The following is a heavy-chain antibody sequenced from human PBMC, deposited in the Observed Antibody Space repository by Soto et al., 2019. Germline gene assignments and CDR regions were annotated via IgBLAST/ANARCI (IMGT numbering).Heavy chain of an antibody. CDR2: IWYDGSNK. CDR1: GFTFSSYG. CDR3: ARVRGSYYPFDY. Sequence: PGGSLRLSCAASGFTFSSYGMHWVRQAPGKGLEWVAVIWYDGSNKYYADSVKGRFTISRDNSKNTLYLQMNSLRAEDTAVYYCARVRGSYYPFDYWGQGTLVTVSS. J-gene: IGHJ4*02. D-gene: IGHD1-26*01. V-gene: IGHV3-33*01.